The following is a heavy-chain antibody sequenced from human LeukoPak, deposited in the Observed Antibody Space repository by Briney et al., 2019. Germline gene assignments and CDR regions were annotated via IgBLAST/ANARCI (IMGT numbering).Heavy chain of an antibody. J-gene: IGHJ5*02. Sequence: SETLSLTCTVSGGSISSGSYYWSWIRQPAGKRLEWIGRIYTCGSTNYNPSLKSRVTISVDTSKNQFSLKLSSVTAADTAVYYCARGGRAGPYNWFDPWGQGTLVTVSS. CDR2: IYTCGST. D-gene: IGHD6-13*01. CDR3: ARGGRAGPYNWFDP. V-gene: IGHV4-61*02. CDR1: GGSISSGSYY.